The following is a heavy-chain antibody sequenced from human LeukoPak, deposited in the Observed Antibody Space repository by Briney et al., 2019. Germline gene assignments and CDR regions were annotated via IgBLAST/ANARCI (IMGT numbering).Heavy chain of an antibody. CDR2: IKQDGSEK. Sequence: PGGSLRLSCAASGFTFSSYWMSWVRQAPGKGLEWVANIKQDGSEKYYVDSVKGRFTISRDNAKNSLYLQMNSLRAEDTALYYCASTRGYCSGGSCYSDPFDYWGQGTLVTVSS. CDR1: GFTFSSYW. CDR3: ASTRGYCSGGSCYSDPFDY. V-gene: IGHV3-7*03. J-gene: IGHJ4*02. D-gene: IGHD2-15*01.